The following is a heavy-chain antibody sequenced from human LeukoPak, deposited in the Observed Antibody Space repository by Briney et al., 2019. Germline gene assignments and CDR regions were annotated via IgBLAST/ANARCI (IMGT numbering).Heavy chain of an antibody. Sequence: GGSLRLSCAASGFTFKSSWMHWVRQPPGRGPLWVSRISSDGTNTRYGDSVRGRFTVSRDNAKNTLYLQMISLRVEDSAVYYCARDWGGSGPTSHDYWGQGTLVTVSS. CDR2: ISSDGTNT. V-gene: IGHV3-74*01. D-gene: IGHD1-1*01. CDR3: ARDWGGSGPTSHDY. CDR1: GFTFKSSW. J-gene: IGHJ4*02.